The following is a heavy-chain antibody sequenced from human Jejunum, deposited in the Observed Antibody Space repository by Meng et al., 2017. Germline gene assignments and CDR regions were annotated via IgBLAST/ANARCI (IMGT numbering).Heavy chain of an antibody. Sequence: QVRYRERVPRWGSPSETPSLTSSVSHGTSCSVHWSTWVRKSPGKGLEWIGEIYHGGSTKYNPSLKGHISISVDKSKNQFSLKLTSVTSADTAVYYSARGGYYSFDYWGQGTLVTVSS. D-gene: IGHD5-18*01. CDR1: HGTSCSVHW. J-gene: IGHJ4*02. CDR3: ARGGYYSFDY. V-gene: IGHV4-4*02. CDR2: IYHGGST.